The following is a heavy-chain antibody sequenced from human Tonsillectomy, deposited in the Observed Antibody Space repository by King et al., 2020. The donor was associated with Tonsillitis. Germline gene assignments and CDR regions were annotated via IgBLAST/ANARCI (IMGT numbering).Heavy chain of an antibody. CDR3: ARHDFSIGWFRLDN. CDR2: IYPGDSAT. J-gene: IGHJ4*02. Sequence: VQLVESEAAVKKPGESLKISCQGSGYKFPDYWIGWVRQMPGKGLEWMGIIYPGDSATTYSPSFQGQVAISADKSSSTIFLQWSSLKASDTAIYYCARHDFSIGWFRLDNWVQGTLVTVSS. V-gene: IGHV5-51*01. CDR1: GYKFPDYW. D-gene: IGHD3/OR15-3a*01.